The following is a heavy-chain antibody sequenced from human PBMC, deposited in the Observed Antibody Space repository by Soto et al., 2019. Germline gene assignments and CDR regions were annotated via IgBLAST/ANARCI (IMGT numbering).Heavy chain of an antibody. V-gene: IGHV3-30*18. CDR3: AKDRWEFTRYFDS. J-gene: IGHJ4*02. Sequence: LRLSCAASGFTFSTHAMHWVRQAPGKGLEWVAMISKDGNDQYYADSVKGRFTVSRDNSKNTVSLQMHSLRPEDTAFYYCAKDRWEFTRYFDSWGQGTLVTVSS. CDR1: GFTFSTHA. D-gene: IGHD1-26*01. CDR2: ISKDGNDQ.